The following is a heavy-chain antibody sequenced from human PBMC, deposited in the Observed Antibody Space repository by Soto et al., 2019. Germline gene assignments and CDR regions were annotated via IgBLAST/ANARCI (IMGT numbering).Heavy chain of an antibody. CDR1: GGSISSSSYY. CDR3: ARRYGWLYFDY. J-gene: IGHJ4*02. D-gene: IGHD3-10*01. CDR2: IFYSGST. V-gene: IGHV4-39*01. Sequence: PSETLSLTCTGSGGSISSSSYYWGWIRQPPGKGLEWIGTIFYSGSTYYNPSLKSRVTISVDTSKNQFSLKLTSVTAADTALYYCARRYGWLYFDYWGQGSLVT.